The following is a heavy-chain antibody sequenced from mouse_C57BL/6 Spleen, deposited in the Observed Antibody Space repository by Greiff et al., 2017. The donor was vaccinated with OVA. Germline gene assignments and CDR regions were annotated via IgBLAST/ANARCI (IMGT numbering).Heavy chain of an antibody. CDR3: ARNWDDAY. J-gene: IGHJ3*01. CDR2: INPNNGGT. Sequence: VQLQQSGPELVKPGASVKISCKASGYTFTDYYMNWVKQSHGKSLEWIGDINPNNGGTSYNQKFKGKATLTVDKSSSTAYMELRSLTSEDSAVYYCARNWDDAYWGQGTLVTVSA. CDR1: GYTFTDYY. D-gene: IGHD4-1*01. V-gene: IGHV1-26*01.